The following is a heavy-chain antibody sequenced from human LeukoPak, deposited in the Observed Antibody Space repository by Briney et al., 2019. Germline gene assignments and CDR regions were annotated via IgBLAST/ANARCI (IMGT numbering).Heavy chain of an antibody. V-gene: IGHV3-21*01. CDR1: GFTFSSYS. CDR2: ISSSSSYI. CDR3: ARPGSYYGSVSYFDY. Sequence: GGSLRLSCAASGFTFSSYSMNWVSQAPGKGLEWVSSISSSSSYIYYADSVKGRFTISRDNAKNALYLQMNSLRAEDTAVYCCARPGSYYGSVSYFDYWGQGTLVTVSS. J-gene: IGHJ4*02. D-gene: IGHD3-10*01.